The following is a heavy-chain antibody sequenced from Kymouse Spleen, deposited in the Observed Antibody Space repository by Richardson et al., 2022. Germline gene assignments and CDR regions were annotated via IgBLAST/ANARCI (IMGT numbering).Heavy chain of an antibody. CDR3: ARDRGESYYYYYGMDV. V-gene: IGHV4-61*01. D-gene: IGHD5-24*01. CDR1: GGSVSSGSYY. CDR2: IYYSGST. J-gene: IGHJ6*02. Sequence: QVQLQESGPGLVKPSETLSLTCTVSGGSVSSGSYYWSWIRQPPGKGLEWIGYIYYSGSTNYNPSLKSRVTISVDTSKNQFSLKLSSVTAADTAVYYCARDRGESYYYYYGMDVWGQGTTVTVSS.